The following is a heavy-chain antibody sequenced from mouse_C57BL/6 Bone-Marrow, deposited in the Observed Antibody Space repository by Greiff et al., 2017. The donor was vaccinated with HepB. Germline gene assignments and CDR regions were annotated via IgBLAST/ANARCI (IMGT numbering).Heavy chain of an antibody. CDR2: IYPGSGNT. V-gene: IGHV1-66*01. CDR3: ASYYYGSLDY. J-gene: IGHJ2*01. Sequence: QVHVKQSGPELVKPGASVKISCKASGYSFTSYYLHWVKQRPGQGLEWIGWIYPGSGNTKYNEKFKGKATLTADTSSSTAYMQLSSLTSEDSAVYYCASYYYGSLDYWGQGTTLTVSS. CDR1: GYSFTSYY. D-gene: IGHD1-1*01.